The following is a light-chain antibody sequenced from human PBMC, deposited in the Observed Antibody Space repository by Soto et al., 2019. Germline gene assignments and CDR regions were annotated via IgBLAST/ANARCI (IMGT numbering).Light chain of an antibody. CDR3: QTGGTGVV. Sequence: QLVLTQSPSATASLGASVKLTCTLSSGHSSYAIAWHQQQPEKGPRYLMKLXXDGSXXXXXXXXXRFSGSSSGAERYLTXXXXXXXXXXXYYCQTGGTGVVFGGGTKLTVL. V-gene: IGLV4-69*01. CDR2: LXXDGSX. CDR1: SGHSSYA. J-gene: IGLJ2*01.